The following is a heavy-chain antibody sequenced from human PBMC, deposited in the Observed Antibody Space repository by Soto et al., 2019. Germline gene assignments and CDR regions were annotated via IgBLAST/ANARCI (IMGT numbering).Heavy chain of an antibody. Sequence: GGSLRLSCAASGFTFSSYAMSWVRQAPGKGLEWVSAISGSGGSTYYADSVKGRFTISRDNSKNTLYLQMNSLRAEDTAVYYCAKESIVWSLPSYYYYGMDVWGQGTTVTVSS. CDR1: GFTFSSYA. CDR3: AKESIVWSLPSYYYYGMDV. CDR2: ISGSGGST. J-gene: IGHJ6*02. D-gene: IGHD3-10*01. V-gene: IGHV3-23*01.